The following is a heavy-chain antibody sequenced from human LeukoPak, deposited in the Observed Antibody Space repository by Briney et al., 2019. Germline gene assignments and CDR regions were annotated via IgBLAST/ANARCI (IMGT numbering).Heavy chain of an antibody. CDR1: GFPFSSYA. D-gene: IGHD6-13*01. J-gene: IGHJ6*02. Sequence: GGSLRLSCAASGFPFSSYAMSWVREAPGKGLEWVSAISGSGGSTYYADSVKGRFTISRDNAKNSLYLQMNSLRAEDTAVYYCARVKQQLLYYGMDVWGQGTTVTVPS. V-gene: IGHV3-23*01. CDR2: ISGSGGST. CDR3: ARVKQQLLYYGMDV.